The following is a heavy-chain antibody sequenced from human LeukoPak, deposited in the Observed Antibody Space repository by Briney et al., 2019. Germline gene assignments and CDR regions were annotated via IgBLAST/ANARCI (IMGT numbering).Heavy chain of an antibody. Sequence: PGGSLRLSCAASGFTFSSYGMHWVRQAPGKGLEGGAFIRYDGSNKYYADSVKGRFTISRDNSKNTLYLQMNSLRAEDTAVYYCAKGGYCSNTSCYPILDYWRQGTLVTVSS. CDR3: AKGGYCSNTSCYPILDY. CDR1: GFTFSSYG. CDR2: IRYDGSNK. J-gene: IGHJ4*02. V-gene: IGHV3-30*02. D-gene: IGHD2-2*01.